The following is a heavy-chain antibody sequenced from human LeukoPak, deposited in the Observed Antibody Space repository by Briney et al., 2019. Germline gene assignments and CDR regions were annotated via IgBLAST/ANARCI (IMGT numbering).Heavy chain of an antibody. D-gene: IGHD3-3*01. Sequence: SETLSLTCTVSGGSISSYYWGWIRQPPGKGLEWIGSIYYSGSTYYNPSLKSRVTISVDTSKNQFSLKLSSVTAADTAVYYCARLGNYDFWSGYYPNDAFDIWGQGTMVTVSS. CDR3: ARLGNYDFWSGYYPNDAFDI. J-gene: IGHJ3*02. CDR2: IYYSGST. CDR1: GGSISSYY. V-gene: IGHV4-39*01.